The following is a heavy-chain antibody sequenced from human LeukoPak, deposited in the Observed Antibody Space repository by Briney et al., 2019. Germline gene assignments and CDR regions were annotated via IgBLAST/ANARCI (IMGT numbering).Heavy chain of an antibody. J-gene: IGHJ5*01. D-gene: IGHD4-17*01. CDR1: GFTFSSYW. Sequence: GRSLRLSCAASGFTFSSYWMSWVRQAPGKGLEWVANIKQDGSDKSYVDSVRGRFTVARDTAKNLLYLQMNSLRVEDTAVYYCARNGFVWASGIDYGWFDSWGQGTLVTVSS. CDR3: ARNGFVWASGIDYGWFDS. CDR2: IKQDGSDK. V-gene: IGHV3-7*05.